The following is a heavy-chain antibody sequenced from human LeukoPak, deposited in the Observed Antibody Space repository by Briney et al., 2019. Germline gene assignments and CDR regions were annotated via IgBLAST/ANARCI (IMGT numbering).Heavy chain of an antibody. CDR3: ARNFDS. CDR1: GFTFSSYA. Sequence: GRSLRLSSAASGFTFSSYAMHWVRQAPGKGLEWVAVISYDGSNKYYADSVKGRFTISRDNAKNSLYLQMNSLRDEDTAVYYCARNFDSWGQGTLVTVSS. J-gene: IGHJ4*02. V-gene: IGHV3-30-3*01. CDR2: ISYDGSNK.